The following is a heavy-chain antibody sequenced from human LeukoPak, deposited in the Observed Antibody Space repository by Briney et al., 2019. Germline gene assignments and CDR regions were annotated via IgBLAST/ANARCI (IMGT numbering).Heavy chain of an antibody. CDR3: ATDGRIAAAGTRYYYYYMDV. Sequence: GASVKVSCKVSGCTLTELSMHWVRQAPGKGREWMGGFDPEDGETIYAQKFQGRVTMTEDTSTDTAYMELSSLRSEDTAVYYCATDGRIAAAGTRYYYYYMDVWGKGTTVTVSS. V-gene: IGHV1-24*01. CDR2: FDPEDGET. CDR1: GCTLTELS. D-gene: IGHD6-13*01. J-gene: IGHJ6*03.